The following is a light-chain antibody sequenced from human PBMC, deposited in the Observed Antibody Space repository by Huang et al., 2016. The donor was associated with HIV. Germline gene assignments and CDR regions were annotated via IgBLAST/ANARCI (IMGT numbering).Light chain of an antibody. CDR1: QSVSSN. V-gene: IGKV3D-15*01. CDR2: GAS. J-gene: IGKJ4*01. Sequence: EIVMTQSPATLSVSPGERATLSCRASQSVSSNLAWYQQAPGQAPRLLLYGASTRATGIPARFSGSGSGTEFTLTIGSLQSEDFAVYYCQQYHDWPPLTFGGGTKVEIK. CDR3: QQYHDWPPLT.